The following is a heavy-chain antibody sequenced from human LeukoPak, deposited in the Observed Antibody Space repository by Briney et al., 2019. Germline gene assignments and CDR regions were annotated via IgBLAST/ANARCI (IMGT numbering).Heavy chain of an antibody. CDR3: ARDGNSGYNSDYYYGMDV. CDR1: GFPFSSFA. Sequence: PGRSLRLSCAASGFPFSSFAMHWVRQAPGKGLEWVALISYDGSNEYYSDSVKGRLTFSRDNSKNTLDLQMNSLRAEDTAVYYCARDGNSGYNSDYYYGMDVWGKGTTVTVSS. D-gene: IGHD5-12*01. J-gene: IGHJ6*04. CDR2: ISYDGSNE. V-gene: IGHV3-30*04.